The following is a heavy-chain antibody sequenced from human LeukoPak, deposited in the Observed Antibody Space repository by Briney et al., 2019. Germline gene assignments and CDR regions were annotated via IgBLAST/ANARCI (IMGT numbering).Heavy chain of an antibody. D-gene: IGHD3-22*01. Sequence: GGSLRLSCAASGFTFSSYWMSWVRQAPGKGLEWVAFIRNDGSDKYYADSVKGRFTISRDNSRNTLYLQMNNLSSEDTAVYFCAKADTGYYMYYFVHWGQGTLVTVSS. CDR3: AKADTGYYMYYFVH. CDR1: GFTFSSYW. CDR2: IRNDGSDK. J-gene: IGHJ4*02. V-gene: IGHV3-30*02.